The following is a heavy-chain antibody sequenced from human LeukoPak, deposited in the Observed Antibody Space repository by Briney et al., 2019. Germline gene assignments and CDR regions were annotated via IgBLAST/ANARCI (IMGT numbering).Heavy chain of an antibody. Sequence: GGSLRLSCAASGFTFRSYAMSWVRQAPGKGLEWVSAISGSGDITYYADSVKGRFTMSRDNFKNTLCLQMNSLRAEDTAVYYCAKVSRFAVVPAAMLDYWGQGIQVTVSS. V-gene: IGHV3-23*01. J-gene: IGHJ4*02. CDR1: GFTFRSYA. CDR2: ISGSGDIT. D-gene: IGHD2-2*01. CDR3: AKVSRFAVVPAAMLDY.